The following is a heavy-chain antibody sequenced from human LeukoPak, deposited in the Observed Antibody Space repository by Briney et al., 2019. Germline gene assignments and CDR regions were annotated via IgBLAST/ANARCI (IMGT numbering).Heavy chain of an antibody. D-gene: IGHD3-10*01. CDR3: ARRKGENYYGSGSYYTRGRPFDY. V-gene: IGHV4-59*08. Sequence: PSETLSLACTVSGGSISNYYWSWIRQPPGKGLEWIGYIYYSGTTNYNPSLKSRVTISVDTSKNQFSLKLSSVTAADTAVYYCARRKGENYYGSGSYYTRGRPFDYWGQGTLVTVSS. J-gene: IGHJ4*02. CDR1: GGSISNYY. CDR2: IYYSGTT.